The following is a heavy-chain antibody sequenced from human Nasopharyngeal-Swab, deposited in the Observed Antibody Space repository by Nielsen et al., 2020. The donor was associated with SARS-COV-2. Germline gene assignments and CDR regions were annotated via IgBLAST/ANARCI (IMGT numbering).Heavy chain of an antibody. Sequence: WVRQAPGQRLEWMGWINAGNGNTKYSQKFQGRVTITRDTSASTAYMELSSLRSEDTAVYYCARAILNLGRGDYMDVWGKGTTVTVSS. CDR2: INAGNGNT. V-gene: IGHV1-3*01. D-gene: IGHD1-1*01. J-gene: IGHJ6*03. CDR3: ARAILNLGRGDYMDV.